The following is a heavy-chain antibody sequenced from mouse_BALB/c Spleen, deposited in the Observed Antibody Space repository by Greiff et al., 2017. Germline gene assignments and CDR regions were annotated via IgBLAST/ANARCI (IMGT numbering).Heavy chain of an antibody. D-gene: IGHD2-14*01. Sequence: VQLVESGPGLVAPSQSLSITCTVSGFSLTSYGVHWVRQPPGKGLEWLGVIWAGGSTNYNSALMSRLSISKDNSKSQVFLKMNSLQTDDTARYYCAREDYRYDGYAMDYWGQGTSVTVSS. CDR3: AREDYRYDGYAMDY. V-gene: IGHV2-9*02. CDR2: IWAGGST. J-gene: IGHJ4*01. CDR1: GFSLTSYG.